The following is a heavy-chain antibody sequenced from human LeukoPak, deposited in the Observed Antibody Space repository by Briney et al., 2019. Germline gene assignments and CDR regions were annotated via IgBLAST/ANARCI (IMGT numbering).Heavy chain of an antibody. D-gene: IGHD6-19*01. J-gene: IGHJ4*02. CDR2: INHSGST. CDR1: GGSFSGYY. Sequence: SETLSLTCAVYGGSFSGYYWSWIRQPPGKGLEWIGEINHSGSTNYNPSLKSRVTISVDTSKNQFSLKLSSVTAADTAVYYCARQKWLVTYDYWGQGTLVTVS. CDR3: ARQKWLVTYDY. V-gene: IGHV4-34*01.